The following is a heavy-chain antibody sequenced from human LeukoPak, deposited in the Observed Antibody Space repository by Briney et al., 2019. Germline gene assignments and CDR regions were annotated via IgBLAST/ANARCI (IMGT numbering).Heavy chain of an antibody. Sequence: PGGSLRLSCAASGFTVSSNYMSWVRQAPGKGLEWVSIIYSGGSTYYADSVKGRFTISRDNSKNTLYLQMNSLRAEDTAVYYCANIVVVPAAIGYWGQGTLVTVSS. J-gene: IGHJ4*02. V-gene: IGHV3-53*01. CDR3: ANIVVVPAAIGY. CDR1: GFTVSSNY. CDR2: IYSGGST. D-gene: IGHD2-2*02.